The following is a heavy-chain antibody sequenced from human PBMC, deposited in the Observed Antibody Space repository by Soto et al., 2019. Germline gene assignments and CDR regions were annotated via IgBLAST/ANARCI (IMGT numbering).Heavy chain of an antibody. CDR1: GYTFTSYG. Sequence: QVQLVQSGAVVKKPGASVKVSCKASGYTFTSYGISWVRQAPGQGLEWMGWISANNGNTNYAQKLQGRVTMNTDTSTSTAYMELRSLRSDDTGVYYFASAKGDGSGSYYGSWGQGTLFTVSS. D-gene: IGHD3-10*01. J-gene: IGHJ5*02. CDR3: ASAKGDGSGSYYGS. V-gene: IGHV1-18*01. CDR2: ISANNGNT.